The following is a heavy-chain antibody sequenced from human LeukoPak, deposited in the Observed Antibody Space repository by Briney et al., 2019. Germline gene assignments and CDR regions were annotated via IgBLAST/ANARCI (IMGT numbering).Heavy chain of an antibody. CDR3: ARDRGALGYCSSSSFYAGDYYYYYMDV. CDR1: GYTFTSYA. CDR2: INTNTGNP. J-gene: IGHJ6*03. Sequence: ASVKVSCKPSGYTFTSYAMNWVRQAPAQGLEWMGWINTNTGNPTYAQGFTGRFVFSLDTSVSTAYLQISSLKAEDTAVYYCARDRGALGYCSSSSFYAGDYYYYYMDVWGKGTTVTVSS. D-gene: IGHD2-2*01. V-gene: IGHV7-4-1*02.